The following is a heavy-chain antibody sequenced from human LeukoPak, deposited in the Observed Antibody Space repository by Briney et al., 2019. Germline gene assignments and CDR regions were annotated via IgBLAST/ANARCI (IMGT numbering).Heavy chain of an antibody. CDR1: GFTFSDYY. V-gene: IGHV3-11*04. J-gene: IGHJ4*02. D-gene: IGHD3-22*01. CDR3: ARDTLNYDTSGYYY. CDR2: ISSSGSTI. Sequence: GGSPRLSCAASGFTFSDYYMSWIRQAPGKGLEWVSYISSSGSTIYYADSVKGRFTISRDNARNSLYLQMDSLRAEDTAVYYCARDTLNYDTSGYYYWGQGILVTVSS.